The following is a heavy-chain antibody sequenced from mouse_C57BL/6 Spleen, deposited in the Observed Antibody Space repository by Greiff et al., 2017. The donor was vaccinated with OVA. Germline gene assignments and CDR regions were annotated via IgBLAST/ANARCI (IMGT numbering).Heavy chain of an antibody. CDR2: IWSDGST. D-gene: IGHD2-3*01. V-gene: IGHV2-6*03. CDR1: GFSLTSYG. CDR3: ARLSYDGYYGAMDY. Sequence: VQGVESGPGLVAPSQSLYITCTVSGFSLTSYGVHWVRQPPGKGLEWLVVIWSDGSTTYNSAVKSRLSISKDNSKSQVFLKMNSLQTDDTAMYYCARLSYDGYYGAMDYWGQGTSVTVSS. J-gene: IGHJ4*01.